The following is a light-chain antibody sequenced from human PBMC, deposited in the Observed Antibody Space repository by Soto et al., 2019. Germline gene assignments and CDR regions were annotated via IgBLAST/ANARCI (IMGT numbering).Light chain of an antibody. J-gene: IGLJ3*02. CDR3: QTWGSGRV. V-gene: IGLV4-69*01. Sequence: QSVLTQSPSASASLGASVKLTCTLTSGYSTYAIAWHQQQPEKGPRFLMRVNSDGTHNRGAGIPDRFSGSSSGAERYLIISSLQSEDEADYYCQTWGSGRVFGGGTKVTVL. CDR2: VNSDGTH. CDR1: SGYSTYA.